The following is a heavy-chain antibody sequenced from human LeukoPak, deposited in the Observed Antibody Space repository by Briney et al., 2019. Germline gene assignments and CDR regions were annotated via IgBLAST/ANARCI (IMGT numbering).Heavy chain of an antibody. CDR1: GYSFTSYW. CDR3: ATSVGAEYFQH. Sequence: GESLRISCKGSGYSFTSYWISWVRQMPGKGLEWMGRIDPSDSYTNYSPSFQGHVTISADKSITTAYLQWRSLKASDTAMFYCATSVGAEYFQHWGQGTLVTVSS. J-gene: IGHJ1*01. V-gene: IGHV5-10-1*01. CDR2: IDPSDSYT.